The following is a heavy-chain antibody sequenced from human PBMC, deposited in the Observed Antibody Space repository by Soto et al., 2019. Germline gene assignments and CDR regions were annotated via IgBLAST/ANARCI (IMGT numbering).Heavy chain of an antibody. CDR2: IIPIFGTA. D-gene: IGHD2-21*02. CDR3: AREGCGGDCWGGGDAFDI. J-gene: IGHJ3*02. V-gene: IGHV1-69*13. Sequence: ASVKVSCKASGGTFSSYAISWVRQAPGQGLEWMGGIIPIFGTANYAQKFQGRVTITADESTSTAYMELSSLRSEDTAVYYCAREGCGGDCWGGGDAFDIRGQGTMVTVSS. CDR1: GGTFSSYA.